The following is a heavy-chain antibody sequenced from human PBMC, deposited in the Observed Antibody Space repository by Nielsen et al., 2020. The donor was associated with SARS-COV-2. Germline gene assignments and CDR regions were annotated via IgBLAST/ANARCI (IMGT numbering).Heavy chain of an antibody. CDR2: IIPIFGTA. Sequence: SVKVSCKVSGYTLTELSMHWVRQAPGQGLEWMGGIIPIFGTANYAQKFQGRVTITADESTSTAYMELSSLRSEDTAVYYCARGSYSGSQWRYYYYYMDVWGKGTTVTVSS. CDR1: GYTLTELS. D-gene: IGHD1-26*01. CDR3: ARGSYSGSQWRYYYYYMDV. J-gene: IGHJ6*03. V-gene: IGHV1-69*13.